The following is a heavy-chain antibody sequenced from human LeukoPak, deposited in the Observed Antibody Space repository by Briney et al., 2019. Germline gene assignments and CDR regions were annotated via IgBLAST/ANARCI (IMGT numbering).Heavy chain of an antibody. Sequence: SETLSLTCTVSGGSISSSSYYWGWIRQPPGKGLEWIGSIYYSGSTYYNPSLKSRVTISVDTSKNQFSLKLSSVTAADTAVYYCARGYDSRLYAFDIWGQGTMVTVSS. J-gene: IGHJ3*02. CDR2: IYYSGST. CDR1: GGSISSSSYY. CDR3: ARGYDSRLYAFDI. D-gene: IGHD3-22*01. V-gene: IGHV4-39*01.